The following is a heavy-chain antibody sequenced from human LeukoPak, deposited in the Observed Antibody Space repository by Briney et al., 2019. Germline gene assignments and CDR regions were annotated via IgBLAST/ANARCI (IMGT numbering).Heavy chain of an antibody. CDR1: GFTFDDYG. J-gene: IGHJ4*02. Sequence: GGSLRLSCAASGFTFDDYGMSWVRQAPGKGLEWVSGINWNGGSTGYADSVKGRFTISRDDSKNTAYLQMNSLKTEDTAVYYCTHYGDLPYWGQGTLVTVSS. CDR2: INWNGGST. D-gene: IGHD4-17*01. CDR3: THYGDLPY. V-gene: IGHV3-20*04.